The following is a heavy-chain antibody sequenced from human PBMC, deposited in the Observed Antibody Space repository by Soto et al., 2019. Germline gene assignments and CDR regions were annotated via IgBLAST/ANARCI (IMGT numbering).Heavy chain of an antibody. CDR1: GFTFSNYA. J-gene: IGHJ4*02. CDR3: ARESKLEHIDY. D-gene: IGHD1-1*01. Sequence: PGGSLRLSCAASGFTFSNYAMSWVRQAPGKGLEWVAVISYDGSNKYYADSVKGRFTISRDNSKNTLYLQMNSLRAEDTAVYYCARESKLEHIDYWGQGTLVTVSS. V-gene: IGHV3-30-3*01. CDR2: ISYDGSNK.